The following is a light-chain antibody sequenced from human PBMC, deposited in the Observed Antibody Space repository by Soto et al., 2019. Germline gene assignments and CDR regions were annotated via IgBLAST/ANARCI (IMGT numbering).Light chain of an antibody. CDR2: DAS. CDR1: QSVNSD. CDR3: QQYNNWPPPGIT. J-gene: IGKJ5*01. Sequence: DIVLTQSPGTLFLSPGERATLSCRASQSVNSDYLAWFQQKPGQAPRLLIYDASNRATGIPARFSGSGSGTEFTLTISSLQSEDFAVYYCQQYNNWPPPGITFGQGTRLEIK. V-gene: IGKV3D-15*01.